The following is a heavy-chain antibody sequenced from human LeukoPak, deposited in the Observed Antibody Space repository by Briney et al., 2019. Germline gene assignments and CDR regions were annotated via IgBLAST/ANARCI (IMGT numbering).Heavy chain of an antibody. CDR1: GFTFSSFA. D-gene: IGHD6-13*01. J-gene: IGHJ4*02. CDR3: AKGRARIAAASDY. Sequence: GGSLRLSCAASGFTFSSFAMSWVRQAPGKGLEWVSVISGSGGNTCYADSVKGRFTISRDNSKNTLYLQMNSLRAEDTAVYYCAKGRARIAAASDYWGQGTLVTVSS. CDR2: ISGSGGNT. V-gene: IGHV3-23*01.